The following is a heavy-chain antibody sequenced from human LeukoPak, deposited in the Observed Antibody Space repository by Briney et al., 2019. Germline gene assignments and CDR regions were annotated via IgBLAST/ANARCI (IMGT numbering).Heavy chain of an antibody. Sequence: SETLSLTCTVSGGSISSYYWSWIRQPPGKGLEWIGYIYYGGSTNYNPSLKSRVTISVDTSKNQFSLKLSSVTAADTAVYYCARRERDGYNQNWFDPWGQGTLVTVSS. CDR3: ARRERDGYNQNWFDP. CDR2: IYYGGST. CDR1: GGSISSYY. J-gene: IGHJ5*02. V-gene: IGHV4-59*08. D-gene: IGHD5-24*01.